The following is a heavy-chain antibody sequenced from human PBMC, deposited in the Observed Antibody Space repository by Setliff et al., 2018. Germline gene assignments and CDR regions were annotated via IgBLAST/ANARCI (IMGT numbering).Heavy chain of an antibody. CDR3: ARTTGYRLEGDFDY. CDR2: IHDSGNPT. V-gene: IGHV3-11*01. D-gene: IGHD3-16*01. CDR1: GFTSSNYY. Sequence: GESLTISCAASGFTSSNYYMTWIRQAPGKGLEWISYIHDSGNPTYYADSVKGRFTVSRDNAKNSLYLQMTSLRAEDTAIYYCARTTGYRLEGDFDYWGQGTLVTVSS. J-gene: IGHJ4*02.